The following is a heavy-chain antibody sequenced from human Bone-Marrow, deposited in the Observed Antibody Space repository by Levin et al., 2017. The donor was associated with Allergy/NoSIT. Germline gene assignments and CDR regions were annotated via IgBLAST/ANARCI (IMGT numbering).Heavy chain of an antibody. CDR2: IHTTGTT. V-gene: IGHV4-61*02. Sequence: SETLSLTCTVSGDSISSGSYYWSWLRQPAGKGLEWIGRIHTTGTTEYNPSLKGRVSISLDTSKNQFSLRVTSVTAADTAVYYCSRGTPTAEFVYWGQGTLVTVSS. D-gene: IGHD2-2*01. J-gene: IGHJ4*02. CDR3: SRGTPTAEFVY. CDR1: GDSISSGSYY.